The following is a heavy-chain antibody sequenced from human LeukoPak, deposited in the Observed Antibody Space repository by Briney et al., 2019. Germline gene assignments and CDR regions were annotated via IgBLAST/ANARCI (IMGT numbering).Heavy chain of an antibody. CDR2: INPNTGGT. Sequence: GASVTVSCKASGYTFTGYYMHWVRQAPGQGLEWMGWINPNTGGTNYAQKFQGRVTMTRDTSISTASMELSRLRSDDTAVYYCARELKVDCTNGVCSDHFDYWGQGTLVTVSS. D-gene: IGHD2-8*01. CDR3: ARELKVDCTNGVCSDHFDY. V-gene: IGHV1-2*02. J-gene: IGHJ4*02. CDR1: GYTFTGYY.